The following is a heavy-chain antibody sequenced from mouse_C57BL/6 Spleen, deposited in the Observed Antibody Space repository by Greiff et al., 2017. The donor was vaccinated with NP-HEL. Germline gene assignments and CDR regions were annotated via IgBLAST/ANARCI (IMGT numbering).Heavy chain of an antibody. Sequence: EVQLQQSGPELVKPGASVKISCKASGYSFTGYYMNWVKQSPEKSLEWIGEINPSTGGTTYNQKFKAKATLTVDKSSSTAYMQLKSLTSEDSAVYYCAREGVTGAYWGQGTLVTVSA. D-gene: IGHD2-13*01. CDR1: GYSFTGYY. J-gene: IGHJ3*01. V-gene: IGHV1-42*01. CDR3: AREGVTGAY. CDR2: INPSTGGT.